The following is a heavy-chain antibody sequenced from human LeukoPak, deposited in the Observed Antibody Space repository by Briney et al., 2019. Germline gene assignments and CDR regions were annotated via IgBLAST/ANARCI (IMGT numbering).Heavy chain of an antibody. V-gene: IGHV3-21*04. Sequence: PGGPLRLSCAASGFTFISYSMNWVRQAPGKGLEWVSSISSSSSYIYYADSVKGRLTISIDNAKNSLYLQMNSLRAEDTAVYCCARGDSSSWYHFDDWGQGTLVTVSS. CDR2: ISSSSSYI. D-gene: IGHD6-13*01. CDR1: GFTFISYS. CDR3: ARGDSSSWYHFDD. J-gene: IGHJ4*02.